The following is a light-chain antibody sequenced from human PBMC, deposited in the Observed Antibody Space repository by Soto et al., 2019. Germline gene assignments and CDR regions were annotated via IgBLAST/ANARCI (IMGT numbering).Light chain of an antibody. CDR3: QQSYTTPYS. V-gene: IGKV1-39*01. CDR1: QTISTY. Sequence: IQMTQSPSSLSASVGDRVTITCRASQTISTYLHWYQQKPGKAPTLLISAASSLQGGVPARFRGSGSGTDFTLTISSLQHEDFATYYCQQSYTTPYSFGQGTKVDIK. CDR2: AAS. J-gene: IGKJ2*03.